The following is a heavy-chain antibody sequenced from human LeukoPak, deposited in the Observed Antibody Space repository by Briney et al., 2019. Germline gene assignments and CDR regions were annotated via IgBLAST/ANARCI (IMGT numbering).Heavy chain of an antibody. D-gene: IGHD1-14*01. Sequence: PGGSLRLSXAASGFTFSSYGMGWVGQAPGKGREWVSSISDSGGSTYYSDSVKSRFTISRDNSKNTLYLQMNSLRAGDAALYYCAKPGAGGSYFDSWGQGTQVTVSS. V-gene: IGHV3-23*01. CDR3: AKPGAGGSYFDS. CDR2: ISDSGGST. J-gene: IGHJ4*02. CDR1: GFTFSSYG.